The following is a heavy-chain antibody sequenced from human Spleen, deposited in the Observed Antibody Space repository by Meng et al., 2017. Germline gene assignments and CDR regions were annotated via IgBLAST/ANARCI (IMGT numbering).Heavy chain of an antibody. CDR1: GYTLTTYG. CDR3: ARRYGSGRLWNNFDY. V-gene: IGHV1-18*01. D-gene: IGHD3-10*01. CDR2: INTYNANT. J-gene: IGHJ4*02. Sequence: ASVKVSCKASGYTLTTYGISWVRQAPGQGLEWMGRINTYNANTNSAQKFQGRVTMTTDTSTSTAYMELRSLRSDDTAVYYCARRYGSGRLWNNFDYWGQGTLVTVSS.